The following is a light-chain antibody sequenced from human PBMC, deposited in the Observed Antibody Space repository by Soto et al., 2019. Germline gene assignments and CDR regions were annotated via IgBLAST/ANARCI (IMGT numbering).Light chain of an antibody. CDR1: QDITNY. V-gene: IGKV1-33*01. Sequence: DIQMTQSPSSLTASVGDSVTITCQASQDITNYLNWYQHKPGKAPKLLIYDASNLEPGVPSRFSGRGSGRDFTLTISSLQPEDIATYYCQQYEDIPPTFGQGTRLDIK. CDR3: QQYEDIPPT. CDR2: DAS. J-gene: IGKJ5*01.